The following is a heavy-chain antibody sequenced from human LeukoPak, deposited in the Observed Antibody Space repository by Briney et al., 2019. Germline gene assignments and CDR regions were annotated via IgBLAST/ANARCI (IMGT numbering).Heavy chain of an antibody. CDR3: AKPLYYYDSSGRVGADY. CDR2: IRYDGSNK. D-gene: IGHD3-22*01. CDR1: GFTFSSYG. V-gene: IGHV3-30*02. Sequence: GGSLRLSCAASGFTFSSYGMHWVRQAPGKGLEWVAFIRYDGSNKYYADSVKGRFTISRDNSKNTLYLQMNSLRAEDTAVYYCAKPLYYYDSSGRVGADYWGQGTLVTVSS. J-gene: IGHJ4*02.